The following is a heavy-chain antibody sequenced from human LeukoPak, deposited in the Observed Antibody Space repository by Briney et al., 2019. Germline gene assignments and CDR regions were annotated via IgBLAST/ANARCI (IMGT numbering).Heavy chain of an antibody. CDR2: IRGSDGIT. D-gene: IGHD6-19*01. Sequence: GGSLRLSRAASGFTFSSYAMSWVRRAPGKGLEWVSTIRGSDGITYYADSVKGRFTISRDNSKNTLYLQMNSLRAEDTAVYYCAKRCVRGWSTDAFDFWGQGTMVTVSS. V-gene: IGHV3-23*01. J-gene: IGHJ3*01. CDR1: GFTFSSYA. CDR3: AKRCVRGWSTDAFDF.